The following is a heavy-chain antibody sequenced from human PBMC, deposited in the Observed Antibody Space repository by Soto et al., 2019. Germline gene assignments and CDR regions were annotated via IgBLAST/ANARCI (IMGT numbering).Heavy chain of an antibody. J-gene: IGHJ3*01. CDR3: ARRWG. V-gene: IGHV3-66*01. D-gene: IGHD1-26*01. CDR1: GFIVSSNY. Sequence: PGGSLRLSCAASGFIVSSNYMSWVRQAPGKGPEWVALIYSGGTTHYAESVKGRFTISRDKSKNTLYLQMNGLRAEDTAVYYCARRWGWGHGTMVTVSS. CDR2: IYSGGTT.